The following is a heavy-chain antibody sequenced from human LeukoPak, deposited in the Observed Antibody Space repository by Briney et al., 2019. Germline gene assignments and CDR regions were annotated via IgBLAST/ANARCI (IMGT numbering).Heavy chain of an antibody. D-gene: IGHD2-2*01. Sequence: GGSLRLSCVASGFTFSTYTISWVRQAPGKGLEWVSAISGSGGSTYYADSVKGRFTISRDNSKNTLYLQMNSLRAEDTAVYYCAKDRTPVVPAFSGMDVWGQGTTVTVSS. V-gene: IGHV3-23*01. CDR2: ISGSGGST. J-gene: IGHJ6*02. CDR3: AKDRTPVVPAFSGMDV. CDR1: GFTFSTYT.